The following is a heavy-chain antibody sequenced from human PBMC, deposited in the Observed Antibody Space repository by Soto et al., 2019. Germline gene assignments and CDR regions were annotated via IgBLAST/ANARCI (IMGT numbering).Heavy chain of an antibody. CDR2: SSYSGST. J-gene: IGHJ4*01. V-gene: IGHV4-31*03. Sequence: QVQLQESGPGLVQPSQTLSLTCTVSGGSISSGGYYWSWIRQHPGTGLEWIGHSSYSGSTYYNTSPQSRFTISADTSRNQCSLIVNSGTAADTAVYYCARGVLHWGQGTLVTVSS. CDR1: GGSISSGGYY. CDR3: ARGVLH.